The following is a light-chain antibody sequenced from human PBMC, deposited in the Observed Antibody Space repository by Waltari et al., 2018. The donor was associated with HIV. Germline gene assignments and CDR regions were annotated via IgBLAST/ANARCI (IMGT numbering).Light chain of an antibody. CDR3: AAWDDSLNGQM. CDR1: RSNIGSNT. V-gene: IGLV1-44*01. CDR2: TNN. Sequence: QSVLTQPPSASGTPGQRVTISCSGSRSNIGSNTVTWYQQLPGTAPKLPIYTNNQRPSGVPDRFSGSKSGTSASLAISGLQSEDEANYYCAAWDDSLNGQMFGGGTKLTVL. J-gene: IGLJ3*02.